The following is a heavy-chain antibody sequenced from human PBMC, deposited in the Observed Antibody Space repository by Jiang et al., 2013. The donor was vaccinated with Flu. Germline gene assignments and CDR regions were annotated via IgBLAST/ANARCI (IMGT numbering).Heavy chain of an antibody. CDR2: ISSNGGST. J-gene: IGHJ4*02. V-gene: IGHV3-64D*06. Sequence: SCSASGFTFSSYAMHWVRQAPGKGLEYVSAISSNGGSTYYADSVKGRFTISRDNSKNTLYLQMSSLRAEDTAVYYCVKDTYYYDSSGTYWEGYLDYWGQGTLVTVSS. CDR1: GFTFSSYA. D-gene: IGHD3-22*01. CDR3: VKDTYYYDSSGTYWEGYLDY.